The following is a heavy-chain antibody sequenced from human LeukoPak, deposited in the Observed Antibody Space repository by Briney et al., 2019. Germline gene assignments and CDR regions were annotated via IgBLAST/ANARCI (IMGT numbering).Heavy chain of an antibody. Sequence: SETLSLTCTVSGYSISSGYFWGWIRQPPGKGLEWIAIIHSGESPYYSPSLESRVTMAIDTSKNQLSLKLNSVTAADTAVYYCARHLLGYGSGASTELNWFDPWGQGTLVTVSS. J-gene: IGHJ5*02. CDR2: IHSGESP. V-gene: IGHV4-38-2*02. CDR1: GYSISSGYF. D-gene: IGHD3-10*01. CDR3: ARHLLGYGSGASTELNWFDP.